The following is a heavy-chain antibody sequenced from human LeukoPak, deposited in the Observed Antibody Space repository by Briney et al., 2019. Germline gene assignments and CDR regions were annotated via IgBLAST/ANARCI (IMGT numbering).Heavy chain of an antibody. V-gene: IGHV3-33*01. D-gene: IGHD3-22*01. CDR2: TWYDGSNK. CDR1: GFTFSSYG. CDR3: AREAHYDSSGYYFHY. Sequence: PWRSLRLSCAASGFTFSSYGMHWVRQAPGKGLEWVAVTWYDGSNKYYADSVKGRFTISRDNSKNTLFLQMNSLRAEDTAVYYCAREAHYDSSGYYFHYWGQGTLVTVSS. J-gene: IGHJ4*02.